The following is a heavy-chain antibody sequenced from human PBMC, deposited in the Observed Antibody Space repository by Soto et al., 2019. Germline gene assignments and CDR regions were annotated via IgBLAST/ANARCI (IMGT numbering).Heavy chain of an antibody. J-gene: IGHJ6*02. CDR3: ARERTGTTSMDV. CDR2: MNPNSGNT. V-gene: IGHV1-8*01. CDR1: GYTFTSYD. D-gene: IGHD1-1*01. Sequence: QVQLVQSGADVKKPGASVKVSCKASGYTFTSYDINWVRQATGQGLEWMGWMNPNSGNTGYAQKFQGRVTMTSNTSISTAYMEPSSLRSEDTAVYYCARERTGTTSMDVWGQGTTVTVPS.